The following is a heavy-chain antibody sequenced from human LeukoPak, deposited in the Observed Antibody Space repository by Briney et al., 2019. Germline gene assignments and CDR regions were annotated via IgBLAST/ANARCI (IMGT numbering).Heavy chain of an antibody. D-gene: IGHD6-19*01. CDR2: ISRSSNDI. CDR3: ARERETGDRYSSGD. CDR1: GFSFSSYS. Sequence: GGSLRLSCVGSGFSFSSYSFNWVRQAPGKGLGWVSCISRSSNDIYYADSVKGRFTISRGNAKNSLYLQMNSLRAEDTAVYYCARERETGDRYSSGDWGQGTLVTVSS. J-gene: IGHJ1*01. V-gene: IGHV3-21*01.